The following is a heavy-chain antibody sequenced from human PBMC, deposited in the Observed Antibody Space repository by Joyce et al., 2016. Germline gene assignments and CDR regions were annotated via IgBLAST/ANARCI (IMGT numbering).Heavy chain of an antibody. V-gene: IGHV3-30*18. D-gene: IGHD6-25*01. J-gene: IGHJ4*02. CDR1: GLTLSNYG. CDR3: AKILTATYSSGWFLDY. CDR2: ISYDGIYK. Sequence: QVQLVESGGGVVQPGRSLSLSCAASGLTLSNYGVHLVRQALGKGREWVAVISYDGIYKYYADSEGGRYTIVRDKSKNTVFLEMNSLRAEDAAVYYCAKILTATYSSGWFLDYWGQGTLVTVSS.